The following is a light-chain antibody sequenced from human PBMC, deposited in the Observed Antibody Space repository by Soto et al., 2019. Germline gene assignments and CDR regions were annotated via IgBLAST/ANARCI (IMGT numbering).Light chain of an antibody. CDR1: SSDVGTYNF. CDR2: DVS. Sequence: LAQPASVSGSPGQSITLSCTGTSSDVGTYNFVSWYRQHPVKAPILIIFDVSSRPSGISNRFSGSKSGNTASLTISGVQAEDEADYYCSSYANRDPVIFGGGTKVTVL. J-gene: IGLJ2*01. CDR3: SSYANRDPVI. V-gene: IGLV2-14*01.